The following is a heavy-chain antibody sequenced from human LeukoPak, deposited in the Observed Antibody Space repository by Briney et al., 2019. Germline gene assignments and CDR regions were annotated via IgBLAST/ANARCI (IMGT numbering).Heavy chain of an antibody. Sequence: AASVKVSCKASGGTFSSYAISWVRQAPGQGLEWMGRIIPILGIANYAQKFQGRVTITADKSTSTAYMELSSLRSEDTAVYYCARDVGRGLYRSGCNNWFDPWGQGTLVTVSS. CDR1: GGTFSSYA. CDR3: ARDVGRGLYRSGCNNWFDP. V-gene: IGHV1-69*04. J-gene: IGHJ5*02. CDR2: IIPILGIA. D-gene: IGHD6-19*01.